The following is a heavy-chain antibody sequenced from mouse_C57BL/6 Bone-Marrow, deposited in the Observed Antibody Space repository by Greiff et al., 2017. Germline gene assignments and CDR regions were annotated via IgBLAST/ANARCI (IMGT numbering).Heavy chain of an antibody. Sequence: VQGVESGAELVKPGASVKISCKASGYAFSSYWMNWVKQRPGKGLEWIGQIYPGDGDTNYNGKFKGKATLTADKSSSTAYMQLSSLTSEDSAVYFGARLGDYGSSHYFDYWGQGTTLTVSS. CDR1: GYAFSSYW. V-gene: IGHV1-80*01. D-gene: IGHD1-1*01. CDR3: ARLGDYGSSHYFDY. J-gene: IGHJ2*01. CDR2: IYPGDGDT.